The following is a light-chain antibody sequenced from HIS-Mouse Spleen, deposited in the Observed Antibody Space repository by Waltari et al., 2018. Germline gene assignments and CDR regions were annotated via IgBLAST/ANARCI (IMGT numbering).Light chain of an antibody. V-gene: IGLV2-14*03. CDR3: SSYTSSSFNVV. Sequence: QSALTQSASVSGSPGQSITISCTGTSSDVGGYNYVSWYQQHPGKAPKLMIYDVSNRPSGVSNRFSGSKSGNTASLTISGLQAEDEADYYCSSYTSSSFNVVFGGGTKLTVL. J-gene: IGLJ2*01. CDR1: SSDVGGYNY. CDR2: DVS.